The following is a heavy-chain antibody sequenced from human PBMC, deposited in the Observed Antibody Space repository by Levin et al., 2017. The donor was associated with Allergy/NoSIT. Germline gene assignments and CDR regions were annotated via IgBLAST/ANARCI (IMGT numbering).Heavy chain of an antibody. Sequence: PSETLSLTCAVYGGSFSGYYWSWIRQPPGKGLEWIGEINHSGSTNYNPSLKSRVTISVDTSKNQFSLKLSSVTAADTAVYYCASSRRVSRPRGYGDYWGQGTLVTVSS. CDR2: INHSGST. D-gene: IGHD5-12*01. CDR3: ASSRRVSRPRGYGDY. CDR1: GGSFSGYY. J-gene: IGHJ4*02. V-gene: IGHV4-34*01.